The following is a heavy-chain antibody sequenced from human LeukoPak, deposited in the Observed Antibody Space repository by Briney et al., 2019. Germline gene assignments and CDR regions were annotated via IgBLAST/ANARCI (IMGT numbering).Heavy chain of an antibody. CDR2: IYWDDDK. CDR1: WFSLSTSGVG. Sequence: SGPTQVKPTQTLTLTCTFSWFSLSTSGVGVGLIRQPPGKALEWLALIYWDDDKRYSPSLKSRLTITKDTAKNQVVLTMTNMDPVDTATYYCAHRGAVAGCFDYWGQGTLVTVSS. V-gene: IGHV2-5*02. D-gene: IGHD6-19*01. J-gene: IGHJ4*02. CDR3: AHRGAVAGCFDY.